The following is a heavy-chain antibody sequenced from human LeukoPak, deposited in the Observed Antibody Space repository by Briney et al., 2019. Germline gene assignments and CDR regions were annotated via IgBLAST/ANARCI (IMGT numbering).Heavy chain of an antibody. V-gene: IGHV4-30-4*01. D-gene: IGHD3-9*01. CDR3: ATNYDIGPFDY. CDR2: IYYSGST. Sequence: SQTLSLTCTVSGGSISSGDYYWSWIRQPPGKGLEWIGYIYYSGSTYYNPSLKSRVTISVDTFKNQYSLKLSSVTAADTAVYYCATNYDIGPFDYWGQGTRVTVSS. CDR1: GGSISSGDYY. J-gene: IGHJ4*02.